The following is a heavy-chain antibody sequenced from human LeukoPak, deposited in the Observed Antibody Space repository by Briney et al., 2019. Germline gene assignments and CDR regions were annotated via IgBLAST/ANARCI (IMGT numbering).Heavy chain of an antibody. V-gene: IGHV3-30*18. J-gene: IGHJ4*02. CDR2: ISYDGSNE. Sequence: GGSLRLSCAASGFTFGSYGMYWVRQAPGKGLEWVAVISYDGSNEYYADSVKGRFTTSRDNSKNTLYLQMNSLRAEDTAVYNCAKDGISGWPRGYFDYWGQGTLVTVSS. CDR3: AKDGISGWPRGYFDY. CDR1: GFTFGSYG. D-gene: IGHD6-19*01.